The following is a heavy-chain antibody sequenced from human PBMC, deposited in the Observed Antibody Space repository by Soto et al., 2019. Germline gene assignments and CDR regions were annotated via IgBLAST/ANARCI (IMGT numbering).Heavy chain of an antibody. CDR3: ARRGLVTVAAYYLDY. Sequence: QVQLVQSEAEVKKPGASVKVSCKASGYTFTGNYLHWVRQAPGQGLEWMGWINPRSGGTNYAQKFQGRVTMTRDTSINTAYMELSRLRFDDTAVYYCARRGLVTVAAYYLDYWGQGALVTVSS. D-gene: IGHD6-19*01. CDR2: INPRSGGT. V-gene: IGHV1-2*02. CDR1: GYTFTGNY. J-gene: IGHJ4*02.